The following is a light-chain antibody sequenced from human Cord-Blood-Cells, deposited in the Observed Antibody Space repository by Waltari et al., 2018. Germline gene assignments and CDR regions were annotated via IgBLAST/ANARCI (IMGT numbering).Light chain of an antibody. J-gene: IGKJ3*01. CDR2: GAS. Sequence: EIVLTPSPGTLSLSPGERATLSCRASQRVSSSYLAWYQQKPGQSPRLLIYGASSRATGIPDRFSGSGSGTDFTLTIRRLEPEDFAVYYCQQDGSSLFTFGPGTKVDIK. CDR3: QQDGSSLFT. V-gene: IGKV3-20*01. CDR1: QRVSSSY.